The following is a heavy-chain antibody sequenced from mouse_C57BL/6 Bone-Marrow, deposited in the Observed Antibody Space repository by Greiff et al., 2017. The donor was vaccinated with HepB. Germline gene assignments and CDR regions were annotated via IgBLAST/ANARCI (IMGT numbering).Heavy chain of an antibody. D-gene: IGHD2-5*01. V-gene: IGHV3-8*01. CDR1: GYSITSDY. J-gene: IGHJ1*03. CDR3: ARWASRAYYSNHWYFDV. CDR2: ISYRGST. Sequence: EVKLMESGPGLAKPSQTLSLTCSVTGYSITSDYWNWIRKFPGNKLEYMGYISYRGSTYYNPSLKSRISITRDTSKNQYYLQLNSVTTEDTATYYCARWASRAYYSNHWYFDVWGTGTTVTVSS.